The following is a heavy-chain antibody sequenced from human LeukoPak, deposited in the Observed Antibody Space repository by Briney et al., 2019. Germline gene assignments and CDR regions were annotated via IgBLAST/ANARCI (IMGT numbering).Heavy chain of an antibody. D-gene: IGHD6-13*01. Sequence: PGGSLRLSCAASGFTFDDYAMHWVRQAPGKGLEWVSGISWNSGSIGYADSVKGRFTISRDNAKNSLYLQMNSLRAEDTALYYCAKGTIAAAGTDYYYYGMDVWGQGTTVTVSS. J-gene: IGHJ6*02. CDR1: GFTFDDYA. CDR2: ISWNSGSI. CDR3: AKGTIAAAGTDYYYYGMDV. V-gene: IGHV3-9*01.